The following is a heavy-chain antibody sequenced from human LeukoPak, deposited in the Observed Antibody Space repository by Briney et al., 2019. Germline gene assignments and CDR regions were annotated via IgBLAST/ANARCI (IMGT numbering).Heavy chain of an antibody. CDR3: ARDTAVAGRGYDY. J-gene: IGHJ4*02. CDR2: IIPIFGTA. V-gene: IGHV1-69*05. CDR1: GGTFSSYA. Sequence: SVKVSCKASGGTFSSYAISWVRQAPGQGLEWMGGIIPIFGTANYAQKFPGRVTITTDESTSTAYMELSSLRSEDTAVYYCARDTAVAGRGYDYWGQGTLVTVSS. D-gene: IGHD6-19*01.